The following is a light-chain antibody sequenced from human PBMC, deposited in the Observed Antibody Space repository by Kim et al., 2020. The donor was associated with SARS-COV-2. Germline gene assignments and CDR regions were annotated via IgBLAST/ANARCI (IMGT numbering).Light chain of an antibody. Sequence: DIQMTQSPSSLSASVGDRVTITCRASQSISSYLNWYQQKPGKAPNLLIYATSTLHSGVPSRFSGSGYGTDFTLTINSLQPEDFATYYHQHNSIPLTFGGGTKVDIK. CDR2: ATS. J-gene: IGKJ4*01. CDR1: QSISSY. CDR3: QHNSIPLT. V-gene: IGKV1-39*01.